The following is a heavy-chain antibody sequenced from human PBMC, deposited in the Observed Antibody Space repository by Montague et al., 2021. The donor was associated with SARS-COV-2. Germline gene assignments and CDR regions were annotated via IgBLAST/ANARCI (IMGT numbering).Heavy chain of an antibody. D-gene: IGHD5-24*01. J-gene: IGHJ4*02. V-gene: IGHV4-39*07. CDR3: ARVFPIWLQFDADFDF. CDR1: GGSISSSSYY. CDR2: IYYNGGT. Sequence: SETLSLTCTVSGGSISSSSYYWGWIRQPPGKGLEWIGSIYYNGGTYYNPSLKSRVSIFVDTSKNQFSLKLSSVTAADTAVYYCARVFPIWLQFDADFDFRGQGTPVTVSS.